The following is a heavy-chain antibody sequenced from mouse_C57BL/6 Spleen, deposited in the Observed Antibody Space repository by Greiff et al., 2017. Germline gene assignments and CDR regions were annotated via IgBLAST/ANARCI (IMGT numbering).Heavy chain of an antibody. D-gene: IGHD2-1*01. V-gene: IGHV1-42*01. J-gene: IGHJ4*01. Sequence: EVKLQQSGPELVKPGASVKISCKASGYSFTGYYMNWVKQSPEKSLEWIGEINPSTGGTTYNQKFKAKATLTVDKSSSTAYMQLKSLTSEDSAVYYCARTGGNYYAMDYWGQGTSVTVSS. CDR2: INPSTGGT. CDR1: GYSFTGYY. CDR3: ARTGGNYYAMDY.